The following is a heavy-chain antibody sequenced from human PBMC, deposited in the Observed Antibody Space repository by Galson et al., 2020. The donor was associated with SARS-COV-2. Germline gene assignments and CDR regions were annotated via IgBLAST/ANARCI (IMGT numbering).Heavy chain of an antibody. V-gene: IGHV4-38-2*02. CDR2: IYHSGST. D-gene: IGHD2-2*02. Sequence: SETLSLTCTVSGYSISSGYYWGWIRQPPGKGLEWIGSIYHSGSTYYNPSLKSRVTISVDTSKNQFSLKLSSVTAADTAVYYCARGLIVVVPAAIKPRGYDFWSGYYQTSLLDNWFDPWGQGTLVTVSS. J-gene: IGHJ5*02. CDR1: GYSISSGYY. CDR3: ARGLIVVVPAAIKPRGYDFWSGYYQTSLLDNWFDP.